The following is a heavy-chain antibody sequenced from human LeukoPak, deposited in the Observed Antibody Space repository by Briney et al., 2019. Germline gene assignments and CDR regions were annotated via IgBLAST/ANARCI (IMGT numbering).Heavy chain of an antibody. V-gene: IGHV4-59*01. CDR2: IYYSGST. J-gene: IGHJ4*02. D-gene: IGHD1-1*01. Sequence: SETLSLTCTVSGGSISSYYWSWIRQPPGKGLEWIGYIYYSGSTNYNPSLKSRVTISVDTSKNQFSLRLSSVTAADTAVYYCSLIGNSKLIDYWGQGTLVTVSS. CDR3: SLIGNSKLIDY. CDR1: GGSISSYY.